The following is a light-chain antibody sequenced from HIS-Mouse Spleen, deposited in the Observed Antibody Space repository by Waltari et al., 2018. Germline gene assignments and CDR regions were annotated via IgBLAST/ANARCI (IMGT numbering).Light chain of an antibody. V-gene: IGLV2-23*01. CDR2: EGS. J-gene: IGLJ3*02. Sequence: QSALPQPASVSGSPGQPITISCTGTSSDVGSYNLVSWYQQHPGKAPKLMIYEGSKRPSGVSNRFSGSKSGNTASLTISGLQAEDEADYYCCSYAGSSTYWVFGGGTKLTVL. CDR1: SSDVGSYNL. CDR3: CSYAGSSTYWV.